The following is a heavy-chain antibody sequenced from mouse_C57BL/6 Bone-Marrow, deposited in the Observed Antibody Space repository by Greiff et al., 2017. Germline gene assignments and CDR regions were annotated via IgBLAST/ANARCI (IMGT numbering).Heavy chain of an antibody. CDR1: GFTFSSYA. J-gene: IGHJ3*01. Sequence: EVHLVESGGGLVKPGGSLKLSCAASGFTFSSYAMSWVRQTPEKRLEWVATISDGGSYTYYPDNVKGRFTISRDNAKNNLYLQMSHLKSEDTAMYYCARDGGLGRSFAYWGQGTLVTVSA. CDR2: ISDGGSYT. CDR3: ARDGGLGRSFAY. V-gene: IGHV5-4*01. D-gene: IGHD2-4*01.